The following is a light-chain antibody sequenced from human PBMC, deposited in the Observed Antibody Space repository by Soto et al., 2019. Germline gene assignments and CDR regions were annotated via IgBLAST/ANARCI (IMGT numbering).Light chain of an antibody. V-gene: IGKV3-20*01. CDR2: GAS. J-gene: IGKJ1*01. Sequence: IVLTQSPGTLSLSPGDRATLSCRASQRVSARYLAWFHQKPGQAPRLLIFGASARATGIPDRFSGSGSGTDFTLTIDRLQPEDFAMYYCQQYSDSPSTFGQGTKLEIK. CDR3: QQYSDSPST. CDR1: QRVSARY.